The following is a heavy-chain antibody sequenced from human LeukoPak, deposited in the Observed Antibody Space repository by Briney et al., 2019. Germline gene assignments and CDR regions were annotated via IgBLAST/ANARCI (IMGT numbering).Heavy chain of an antibody. Sequence: GGSLRLSCAASGFTFSNYAMSWVRQAPGKGLQWVSTISARDGRTYYTDSVKGRFTISRDNSKNTLYLQMNSLRTDDTAVYYCAKDADNWKYGADYCGQGTLVTVSS. CDR1: GFTFSNYA. D-gene: IGHD1-7*01. J-gene: IGHJ4*02. CDR3: AKDADNWKYGADY. V-gene: IGHV3-23*01. CDR2: ISARDGRT.